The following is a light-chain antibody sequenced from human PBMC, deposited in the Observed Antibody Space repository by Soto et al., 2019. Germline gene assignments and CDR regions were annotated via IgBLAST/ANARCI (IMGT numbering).Light chain of an antibody. CDR3: HHYSSWPPYT. J-gene: IGKJ5*01. CDR1: QSVSSD. CDR2: GAS. V-gene: IGKV3D-15*01. Sequence: EIVMTQSPDTLSVSPGDRAALSCRTSQSVSSDLAWYQQKPGQAPRLLIYGASTRATGIPARFSGSGFGTEFTLTISSLQSEDFAVYYCHHYSSWPPYTFGQGTRLEIK.